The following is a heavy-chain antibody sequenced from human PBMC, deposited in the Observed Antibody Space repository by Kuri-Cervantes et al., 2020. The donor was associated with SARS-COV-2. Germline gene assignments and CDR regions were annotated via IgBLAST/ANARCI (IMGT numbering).Heavy chain of an antibody. CDR1: GYTFTTYY. J-gene: IGHJ3*02. D-gene: IGHD2-2*01. V-gene: IGHV1-46*03. CDR3: ARGGLVPAASDAFDI. Sequence: ASVKVSCKASGYTFTTYYMHWVRQAPGQGLEWMGIINPSGGSTSYAQKFQGRVTMTRDTSTSTVYMQLSSLRSEDTAGYYCARGGLVPAASDAFDIWGQGTMVTVSS. CDR2: INPSGGST.